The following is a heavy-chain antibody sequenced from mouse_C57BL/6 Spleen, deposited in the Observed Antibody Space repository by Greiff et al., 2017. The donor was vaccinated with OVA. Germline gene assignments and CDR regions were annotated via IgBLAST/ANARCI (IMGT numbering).Heavy chain of an antibody. CDR3: TLLIYVCEEAF. J-gene: IGHJ3*01. D-gene: IGHD2-3*01. V-gene: IGHV1-15*01. CDR2: IDPETGGT. CDR1: GYTFTDYE. Sequence: VQLQESGAELVRPGASVTLSCKASGYTFTDYEMHWVKQTPVHGLEWIGAIDPETGGTAYNQKFKGKAILTADKTFSTAYMELRFLPSEFSAFSSCTLLIYVCEEAFWRPGPLVTVSA.